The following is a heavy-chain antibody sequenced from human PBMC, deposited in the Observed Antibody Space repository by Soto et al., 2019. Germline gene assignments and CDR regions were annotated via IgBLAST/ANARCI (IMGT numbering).Heavy chain of an antibody. CDR3: ARAGYCTNGVCYTYYYYYVMDV. Sequence: QVQLVESGGGVVQPGRSLRLSCAASGFTFSSYAMHWVRQAPGKGLEWVAVISYDGSNKYYADSVKGRFTISRDNSKNTLYLQMNSLRAEDTAVYYCARAGYCTNGVCYTYYYYYVMDVWGQGTTVTVSS. CDR2: ISYDGSNK. CDR1: GFTFSSYA. V-gene: IGHV3-30-3*01. J-gene: IGHJ6*02. D-gene: IGHD2-8*01.